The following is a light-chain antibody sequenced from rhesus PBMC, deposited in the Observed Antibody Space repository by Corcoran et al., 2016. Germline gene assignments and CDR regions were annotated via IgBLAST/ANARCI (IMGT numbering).Light chain of an antibody. CDR1: SSDTGGSSY. J-gene: IGLJ6*01. CDR3: NSYAGIDTFV. CDR2: EVS. Sequence: QAALTQPRSVSGSPGPTVTLSCTGTSSDTGGSSYVSWYQQHPGTAPKLMIFEVSKRPSGVSDRVSGSKSGNTASLTISGLQAEDEAYYYCNSYAGIDTFVFGSGTKVTVL. V-gene: IGLV2-32*02.